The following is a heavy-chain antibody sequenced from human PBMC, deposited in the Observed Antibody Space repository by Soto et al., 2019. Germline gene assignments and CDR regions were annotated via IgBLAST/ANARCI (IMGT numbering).Heavy chain of an antibody. CDR3: ARPAGRLANWFDP. J-gene: IGHJ5*02. V-gene: IGHV1-46*01. CDR1: GYTFTDYR. CDR2: INTSGGST. Sequence: QVQLVQSGVEVKKPGASVKVFCKASGYTFTDYRMIWVRQAPGQGLEWMGIINTSGGSTDYAPNFQGRVSLTRDSFTSTVYMELSNLRSEDTAVYYCARPAGRLANWFDPWGQGTLVTVSS. D-gene: IGHD6-6*01.